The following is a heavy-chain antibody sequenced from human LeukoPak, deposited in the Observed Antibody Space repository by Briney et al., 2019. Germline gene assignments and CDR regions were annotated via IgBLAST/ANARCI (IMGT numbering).Heavy chain of an antibody. D-gene: IGHD3-22*01. J-gene: IGHJ3*02. CDR1: GGAFSGYS. CDR2: INHSGST. CDR3: ARDYYDSSGYYYVGYAFDI. V-gene: IGHV4-34*01. Sequence: SETLTLTCAVYGGAFSGYSWSWIRQPPGKGLEWIGEINHSGSTNYNPSLKSRVTISVDTSKNQFSLKLSSVTAADTAVYYCARDYYDSSGYYYVGYAFDIWGQGTMVTVSS.